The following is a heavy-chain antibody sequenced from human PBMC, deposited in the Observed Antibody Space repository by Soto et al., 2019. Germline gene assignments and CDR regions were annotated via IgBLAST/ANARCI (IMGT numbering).Heavy chain of an antibody. Sequence: EVQLVDSGGDLVQPGGSLRLSWAASGCTFSTYWMSWVRQAPGKGLAGVANIDPDGSQKYYLDSVKGRFTISRDNAKNSLYLQINSLRAVDAAVYDWARDMGSSWASGYWGQETLPTVSS. CDR2: IDPDGSQK. V-gene: IGHV3-7*03. J-gene: IGHJ4*01. CDR1: GCTFSTYW. D-gene: IGHD3-10*01. CDR3: ARDMGSSWASGY.